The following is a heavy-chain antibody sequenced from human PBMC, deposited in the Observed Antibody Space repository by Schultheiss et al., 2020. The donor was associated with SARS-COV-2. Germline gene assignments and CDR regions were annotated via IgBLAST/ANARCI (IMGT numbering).Heavy chain of an antibody. V-gene: IGHV3-66*01. CDR1: GFTFSNYI. J-gene: IGHJ4*02. Sequence: GGSLRLSCAASGFTFSNYIMNWVRQAPGKGLEWVSVIYSGGSTYYADSVKGRFTISRDNAKNSLYLQMNSLRAEDTAVYYCAREYSSSYFDYWGQGTLVTVSS. CDR2: IYSGGST. D-gene: IGHD6-6*01. CDR3: AREYSSSYFDY.